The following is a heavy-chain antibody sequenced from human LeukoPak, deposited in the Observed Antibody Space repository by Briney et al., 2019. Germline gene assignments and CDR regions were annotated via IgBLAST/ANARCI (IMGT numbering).Heavy chain of an antibody. CDR3: ARDGTTGTDEFDY. Sequence: GGSLRLSCAASGFTVSSNYMSWVRQAPGKGLEWVSVIYSGGSTYYADSVKGRFTIFRDNSKNTLYLQMNSLRAEDTAVYYCARDGTTGTDEFDYWGQGTLVTVSS. J-gene: IGHJ4*02. CDR1: GFTVSSNY. D-gene: IGHD1-1*01. CDR2: IYSGGST. V-gene: IGHV3-66*02.